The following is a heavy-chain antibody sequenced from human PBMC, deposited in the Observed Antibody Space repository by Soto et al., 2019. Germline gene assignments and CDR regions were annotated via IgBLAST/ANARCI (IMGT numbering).Heavy chain of an antibody. CDR1: GGTFSSYA. CDR3: ARDSSSSWTRGGYYYGMDV. D-gene: IGHD6-13*01. CDR2: IIPILGTA. V-gene: IGHV1-69*13. J-gene: IGHJ6*02. Sequence: GASVKVSCKASGGTFSSYAISWVRQAPGQGLEWMGGIIPILGTANYAQKFQGRVTITADESTSTAYMELSSLRSEDTAVYYCARDSSSSWTRGGYYYGMDVWGQGTTVTVSS.